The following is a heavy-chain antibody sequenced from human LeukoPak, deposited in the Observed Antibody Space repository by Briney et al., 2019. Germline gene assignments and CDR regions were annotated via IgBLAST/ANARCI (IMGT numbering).Heavy chain of an antibody. CDR3: VRHGATDYFDY. CDR1: GXSISTTTSF. Sequence: SETLSLTCAVSGXSISTTTSFWGWIRQPPGKGLEWIARIYHSGSTFYNPSLKSRVTISADTSKNQLSLRLSSVTAADTAVYYCVRHGATDYFDYWGQGTLVTVSS. V-gene: IGHV4-39*01. CDR2: IYHSGST. J-gene: IGHJ4*02. D-gene: IGHD1-26*01.